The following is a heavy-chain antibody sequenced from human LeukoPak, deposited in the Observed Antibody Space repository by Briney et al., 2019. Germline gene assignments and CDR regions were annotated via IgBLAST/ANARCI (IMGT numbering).Heavy chain of an antibody. Sequence: GGSPRLSCISSGLTYNRDWMGWLRQAPGKGLEWLAHIKPDESRIFYADSVKGRFAISRDNAKNSVYLQMNSLRAENTAVYFCARLILWVTSNAFDIWGQGTMVTVSS. V-gene: IGHV3-7*03. CDR2: IKPDESRI. D-gene: IGHD2-21*02. CDR3: ARLILWVTSNAFDI. CDR1: GLTYNRDW. J-gene: IGHJ3*02.